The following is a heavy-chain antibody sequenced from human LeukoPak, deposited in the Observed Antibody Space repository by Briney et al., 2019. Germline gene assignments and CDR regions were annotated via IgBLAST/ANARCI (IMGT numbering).Heavy chain of an antibody. V-gene: IGHV4-59*12. CDR3: ARSGRVRGVTNWFDP. CDR2: IYYSGST. J-gene: IGHJ5*02. CDR1: GGSISSYY. Sequence: SETLSLTCTVSGGSISSYYWSWIRQPPGKGLEWIGYIYYSGSTNYNPSLKSRVTISVDTSKNQFSLKVSSVTAADTAVYYCARSGRVRGVTNWFDPWGQGTLVTVSS. D-gene: IGHD3-10*01.